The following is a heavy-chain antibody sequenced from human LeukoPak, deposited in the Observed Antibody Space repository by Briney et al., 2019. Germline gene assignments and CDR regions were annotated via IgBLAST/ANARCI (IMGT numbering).Heavy chain of an antibody. J-gene: IGHJ4*02. CDR2: MNPNSGNT. Sequence: ASVKVSCKASGYTFTSYDINWVRQATGQGLEWMGWMNPNSGNTGYAQKFQGRVTMTRNTSISTAYMELSSLRSEDTAVCYCARVEQGEWELLGYWGQGTLVTVSS. CDR3: ARVEQGEWELLGY. D-gene: IGHD1-26*01. CDR1: GYTFTSYD. V-gene: IGHV1-8*01.